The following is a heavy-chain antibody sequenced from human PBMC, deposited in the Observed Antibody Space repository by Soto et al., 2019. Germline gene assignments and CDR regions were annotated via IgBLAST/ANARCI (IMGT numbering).Heavy chain of an antibody. CDR3: ARDPSPYTSAWCGIDF. V-gene: IGHV3-30-3*01. CDR1: GFMFSAYA. D-gene: IGHD6-19*01. J-gene: IGHJ4*01. CDR2: MSYDGTNK. Sequence: GGSLSLCRVASGFMFSAYAMLWVRQAPGKGREWVAAMSYDGTNKYYADSLKGRFTISRENSKNTLFLQMSSLTADDSAVYYCARDPSPYTSAWCGIDFWGLGILVTVAS.